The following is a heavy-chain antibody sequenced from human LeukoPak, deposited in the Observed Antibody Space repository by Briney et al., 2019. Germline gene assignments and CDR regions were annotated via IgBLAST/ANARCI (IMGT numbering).Heavy chain of an antibody. CDR2: IYYSGST. J-gene: IGHJ5*02. CDR3: ARVYVVVVAATPGWLDP. V-gene: IGHV4-59*01. CDR1: GGSISSYY. D-gene: IGHD2-15*01. Sequence: SETLSLTCTVSGGSISSYYWSWIRQPPGKGLEWIGYIYYSGSTNYNPSLKSRVTISVDTSKNQFSLELSSVTAADTAVYYCARVYVVVVAATPGWLDPWGQGTLVTVSS.